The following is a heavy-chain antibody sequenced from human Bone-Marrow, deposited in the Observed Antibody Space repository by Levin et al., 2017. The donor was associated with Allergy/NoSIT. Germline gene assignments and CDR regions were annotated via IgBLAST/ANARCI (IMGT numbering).Heavy chain of an antibody. D-gene: IGHD3-3*01. CDR3: ARGRGTPITIFEVEVTGRYMDV. CDR2: MNPNNGDT. J-gene: IGHJ6*03. CDR1: RYTFTSYG. Sequence: PEASVKVSCKASRYTFTSYGITWVRQAPGQGLEWMGWMNPNNGDTGYAQRFRGRVIMTRNTAISTAYMELNSLTSEDTAVYFCARGRGTPITIFEVEVTGRYMDVWGTGTTVTVSS. V-gene: IGHV1-8*01.